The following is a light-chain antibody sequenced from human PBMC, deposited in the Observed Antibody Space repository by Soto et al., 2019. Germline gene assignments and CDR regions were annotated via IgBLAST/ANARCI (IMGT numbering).Light chain of an antibody. CDR2: AAS. J-gene: IGKJ1*01. V-gene: IGKV1-39*01. CDR1: QSISSY. CDR3: QQSYSTHRT. Sequence: DIQMTQSPSSLSASVGDRVTITCRASQSISSYLNWYQQKPGKAPKLLIYAASSLQSGVPSRFSGSRSGTDFTLTISSLQPEDFATYYCQQSYSTHRTFGQGTKVDIK.